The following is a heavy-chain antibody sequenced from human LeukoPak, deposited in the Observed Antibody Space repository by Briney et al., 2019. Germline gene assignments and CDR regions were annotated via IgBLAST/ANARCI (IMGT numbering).Heavy chain of an antibody. CDR2: ISYDGSNK. CDR1: GFTFSSYD. CDR3: VKVGAYNWNDGPFDY. D-gene: IGHD1-1*01. V-gene: IGHV3-30*18. Sequence: GRSLRLSCAASGFTFSSYDMHWVRQAPGQGLEWVTVISYDGSNKYYGDSVKGRFTISRDNSKNTLYLQMSSLRAEDTAVYYCVKVGAYNWNDGPFDYWGQGTLVTVSS. J-gene: IGHJ4*02.